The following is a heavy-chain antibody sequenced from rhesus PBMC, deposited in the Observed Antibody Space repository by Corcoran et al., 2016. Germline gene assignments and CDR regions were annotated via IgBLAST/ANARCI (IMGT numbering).Heavy chain of an antibody. CDR1: GGSIRSHY. V-gene: IGHV4S11*01. J-gene: IGHJ5-1*01. CDR2: IYGSGSST. D-gene: IGHD5-12*01. CDR3: ASGSFARFDV. Sequence: QVQLQESGPGLVKPLETLSLTCAVSGGSIRSHYCSWIRQAPGKGLEWIGYIYGSGSSTNYNPSLKSRVTLSVDTSKNQVSLKLRSVTAADTAVYYCASGSFARFDVWGAGVLVTVSS.